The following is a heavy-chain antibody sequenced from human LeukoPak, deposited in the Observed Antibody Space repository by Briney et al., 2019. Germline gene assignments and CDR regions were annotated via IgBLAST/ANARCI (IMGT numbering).Heavy chain of an antibody. D-gene: IGHD3-22*01. CDR2: IYYSGST. CDR3: ARSTSSGYYLSY. CDR1: GGSTSSGGYY. J-gene: IGHJ4*02. V-gene: IGHV4-31*03. Sequence: SETLSLTCTVSGGSTSSGGYYWSWIRQHPGKGLEWIGYIYYSGSTYYNPSFKSRVTISVDTSKNQFSLKLSSVTAADTAVYYCARSTSSGYYLSYWGQGTLVTVSS.